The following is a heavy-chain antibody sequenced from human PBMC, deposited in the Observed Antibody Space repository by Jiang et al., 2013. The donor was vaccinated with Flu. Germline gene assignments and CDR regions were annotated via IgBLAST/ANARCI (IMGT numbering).Heavy chain of an antibody. D-gene: IGHD2/OR15-2a*01. J-gene: IGHJ6*02. Sequence: HWVRQAPGKGLELVSSISNNGDSTFYADSVQGRFTISRDNSKNTLYVQMSSLRVDDTGVYYCVKTPTKSTIGFYLYGMDVRGQGTTVTVSS. V-gene: IGHV3-64*05. CDR3: VKTPTKSTIGFYLYGMDV. CDR2: ISNNGDST.